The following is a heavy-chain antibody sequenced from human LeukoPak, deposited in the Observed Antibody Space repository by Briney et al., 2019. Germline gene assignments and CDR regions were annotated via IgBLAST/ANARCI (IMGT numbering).Heavy chain of an antibody. Sequence: ASVKVSCKASGGTFSSYAISWVRQATGQGLEWMGGIIPIFGTANYAQKFQGRVTITADESTSTAYMELSSLRSEDTAVYYCARNYGSGTLWGMDVWGQGTTVTVSS. CDR2: IIPIFGTA. V-gene: IGHV1-69*01. J-gene: IGHJ6*02. D-gene: IGHD3-10*01. CDR1: GGTFSSYA. CDR3: ARNYGSGTLWGMDV.